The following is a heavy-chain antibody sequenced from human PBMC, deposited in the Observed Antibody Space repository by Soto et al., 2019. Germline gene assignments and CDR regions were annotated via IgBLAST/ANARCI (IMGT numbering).Heavy chain of an antibody. CDR2: IYYSGST. D-gene: IGHD2-21*01. CDR3: ARDLGRWLYAFDI. J-gene: IGHJ3*02. V-gene: IGHV4-59*01. CDR1: GGSISSYY. Sequence: PSETLSLTCTVSGGSISSYYWSWIRQPPGKGLEWIGYIYYSGSTNYNPSLKSRVTISVDTSKNQFSLKLSSVPAADTAVYYCARDLGRWLYAFDIWGQGTMVTVSS.